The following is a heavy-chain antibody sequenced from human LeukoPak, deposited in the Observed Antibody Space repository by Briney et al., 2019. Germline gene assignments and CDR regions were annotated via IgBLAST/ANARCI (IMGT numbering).Heavy chain of an antibody. J-gene: IGHJ4*02. V-gene: IGHV5-51*01. Sequence: GESLKISCKGSGYSFTSYWIGWVRQLPGKGLEWMGIIYPGDSDTRYSPSFQGQVTISADKSISTAYLQWSSLKASDTAMYYCGVRSESWGGRVDYWGQGTLVTVSS. D-gene: IGHD7-27*01. CDR1: GYSFTSYW. CDR2: IYPGDSDT. CDR3: GVRSESWGGRVDY.